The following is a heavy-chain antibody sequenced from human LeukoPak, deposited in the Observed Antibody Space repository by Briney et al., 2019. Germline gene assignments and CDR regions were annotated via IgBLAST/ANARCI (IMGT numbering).Heavy chain of an antibody. J-gene: IGHJ4*02. CDR2: IRKKAHSHAT. CDR1: GITLSGYA. D-gene: IGHD5-18*01. V-gene: IGHV3-73*01. Sequence: GGSLRLSCAASGITLSGYAMRWVRQVLGKGLDWVGRIRKKAHSHATAYAASVKGRLTISRDDSKNTAYLQMNSLKTEDTAVYYCTRRTRGYSYGPPYFDYWGQGTLVTVSS. CDR3: TRRTRGYSYGPPYFDY.